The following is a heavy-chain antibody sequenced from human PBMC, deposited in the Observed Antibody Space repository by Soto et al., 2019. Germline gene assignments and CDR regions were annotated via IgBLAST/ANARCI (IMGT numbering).Heavy chain of an antibody. J-gene: IGHJ4*02. CDR3: ARGEQLQYTYFDY. CDR2: IYHSGST. D-gene: IGHD1-1*01. CDR1: GYSISSGYY. Sequence: PSETLSLTCAVSGYSISSGYYWGWIRQPPGKGLEWIGSIYHSGSTYYNPSLKSRVTISVDTSKNQFSLKLSSVTAADTAVYYCARGEQLQYTYFDYWGQGTLVTVSS. V-gene: IGHV4-38-2*01.